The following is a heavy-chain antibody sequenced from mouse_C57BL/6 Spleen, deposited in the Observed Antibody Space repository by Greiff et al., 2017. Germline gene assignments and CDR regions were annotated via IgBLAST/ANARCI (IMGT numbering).Heavy chain of an antibody. V-gene: IGHV1-82*01. CDR2: IYPGDGDT. D-gene: IGHD4-1*01. Sequence: VQLKESGPELVKPGASVKISCKASGYAFSSSWMNWVKQRPGKGLEWIGRIYPGDGDTNYNGKFKGKATLTADKSSSTAYMQLSSLTSEDSAVYFCARWELTGTDYWGQGTTLTVSS. CDR1: GYAFSSSW. CDR3: ARWELTGTDY. J-gene: IGHJ2*01.